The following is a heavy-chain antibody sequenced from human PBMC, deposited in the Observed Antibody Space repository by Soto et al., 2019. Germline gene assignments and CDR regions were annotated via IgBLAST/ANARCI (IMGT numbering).Heavy chain of an antibody. CDR1: GGSISSGGYY. D-gene: IGHD1-7*01. V-gene: IGHV4-31*03. J-gene: IGHJ4*02. CDR2: IYYSGST. CDR3: AISWNSEKYFDY. Sequence: SETLSLTCTVSGGSISSGGYYWSWIRQHPGKGLEWIGYIYYSGSTYYNPSLKSRVTISVDTSKNQFSLKLSSVTAADTAVYYCAISWNSEKYFDYWGQGTLVTVSS.